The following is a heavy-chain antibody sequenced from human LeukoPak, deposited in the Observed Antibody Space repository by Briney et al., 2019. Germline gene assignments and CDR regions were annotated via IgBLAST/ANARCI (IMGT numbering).Heavy chain of an antibody. CDR3: AKETRYCSSTRCYYDY. D-gene: IGHD2-2*01. Sequence: GGSLRLSCAASGFTFSNYAMNWVRQAPGKGLEWVSLISGIGGSAFYADSVKGRFTISRDNSKNTLYLQMNSLRAEDTAVYYCAKETRYCSSTRCYYDYWGQGTLVTVSS. CDR1: GFTFSNYA. CDR2: ISGIGGSA. V-gene: IGHV3-23*01. J-gene: IGHJ4*02.